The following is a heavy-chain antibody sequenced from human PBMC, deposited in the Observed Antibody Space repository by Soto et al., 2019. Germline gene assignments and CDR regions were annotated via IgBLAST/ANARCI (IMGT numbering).Heavy chain of an antibody. D-gene: IGHD3-3*01. CDR2: ISSGCST. CDR3: ALSIFGVVTPPGY. J-gene: IGHJ4*02. CDR1: KITVSSDD. Sequence: HGGSLRLCCAASKITVSSDDMSGVRHAPGKGLEWVSVISSGCSTYYADSVKGRFTISRDNSKNTLYLQMNSLRAEDTAVYYCALSIFGVVTPPGYWGQGTLVTVSS. V-gene: IGHV3-66*01.